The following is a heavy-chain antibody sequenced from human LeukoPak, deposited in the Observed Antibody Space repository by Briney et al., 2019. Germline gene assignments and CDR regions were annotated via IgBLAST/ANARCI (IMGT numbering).Heavy chain of an antibody. D-gene: IGHD1-26*01. J-gene: IGHJ4*02. CDR1: GYTFTSYA. CDR3: ARLSGTTGVDY. Sequence: ASVKVSCKASGYTFTSYAMHWVRQAPGQRLEWMGWINAGNGNTKYSQEFQGRVTITRDTSASTAYMELSSLRAEDTAVYYCARLSGTTGVDYWGQGTLVTVSS. CDR2: INAGNGNT. V-gene: IGHV1-3*03.